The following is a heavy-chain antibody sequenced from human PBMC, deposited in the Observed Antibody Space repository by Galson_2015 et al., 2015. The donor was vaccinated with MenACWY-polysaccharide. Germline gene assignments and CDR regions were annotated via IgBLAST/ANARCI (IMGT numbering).Heavy chain of an antibody. CDR1: GYTFTSYD. J-gene: IGHJ6*02. V-gene: IGHV1-8*01. Sequence: SVKVSCKASGYTFTSYDVIWVRQATGQGLEWMGWMNPKSGNTGYLQKFQGRVTMARNTSTTTAYMDLSSMRYEATAVYYCARRQYYDFWSGRGGGLDVWGQGTTISVSS. D-gene: IGHD3-3*01. CDR2: MNPKSGNT. CDR3: ARRQYYDFWSGRGGGLDV.